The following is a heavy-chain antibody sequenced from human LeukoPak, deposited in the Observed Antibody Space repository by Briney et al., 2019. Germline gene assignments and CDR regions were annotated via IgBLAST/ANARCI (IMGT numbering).Heavy chain of an antibody. J-gene: IGHJ1*01. V-gene: IGHV3-30-3*01. Sequence: TGGSLRLSCAASGFTFSSYAMHWVRQAPGKGLEWVAVISYDGSNKYYADSVKGRFTISRDNSKNTLYLQMNSLRAEDTAVYYCARPPGPLVPPWGQGTLVTVSS. CDR2: ISYDGSNK. CDR1: GFTFSSYA. CDR3: ARPPGPLVPP.